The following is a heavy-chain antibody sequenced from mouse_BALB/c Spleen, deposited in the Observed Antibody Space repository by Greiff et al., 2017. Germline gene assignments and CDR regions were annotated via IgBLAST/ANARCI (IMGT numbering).Heavy chain of an antibody. V-gene: IGHV14-3*02. Sequence: VQLQQSGAELVKPGASVKLSCTASGFTINDTYMPWVQQRPEQGLEWIGRIDPANGNTKYDPKFQGKSTIPADTSSNTAYLQLSSMTSEDTAVYYCARRWTVRYLYALDDWGQGTSVTVSS. CDR2: IDPANGNT. CDR3: ARRWTVRYLYALDD. D-gene: IGHD2-14*01. CDR1: GFTINDTY. J-gene: IGHJ4*01.